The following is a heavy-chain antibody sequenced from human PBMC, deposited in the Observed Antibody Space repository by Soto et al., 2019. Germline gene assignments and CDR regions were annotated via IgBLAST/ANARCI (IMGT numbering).Heavy chain of an antibody. D-gene: IGHD3-22*01. J-gene: IGHJ6*02. Sequence: LSLTCAASGFTFSNAWMSWVRQAPGKGLEWVGRIKSKTDGGTTDYAAPVKGRFTISRDDSKNTLYLQMNSLKTEDTAVYYCTTEYYYDSSGYYYYYYGMDVWGQGTTVTVSS. CDR2: IKSKTDGGTT. CDR1: GFTFSNAW. V-gene: IGHV3-15*01. CDR3: TTEYYYDSSGYYYYYYGMDV.